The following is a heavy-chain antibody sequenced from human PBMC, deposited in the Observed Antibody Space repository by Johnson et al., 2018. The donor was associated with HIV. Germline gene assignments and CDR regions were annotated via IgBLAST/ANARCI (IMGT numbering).Heavy chain of an antibody. CDR2: INWNGGAT. CDR1: GFMFDDHG. V-gene: IGHV3-20*04. D-gene: IGHD3-10*01. J-gene: IGHJ3*02. CDR3: AKGEALWFGELGAFDI. Sequence: VQLVESGGGVVQPGRSLRLSCEGFGFMFDDHGLSWIRQAPGKGLEWVSGINWNGGATGYADSVKGRCTISRDNDRNSLYLQMNNLRVEDTAVYYCAKGEALWFGELGAFDIWGQGTMVTVSS.